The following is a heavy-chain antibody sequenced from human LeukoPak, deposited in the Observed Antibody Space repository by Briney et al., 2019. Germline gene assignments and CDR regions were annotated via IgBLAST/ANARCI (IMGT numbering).Heavy chain of an antibody. CDR1: GGSFSGYY. J-gene: IGHJ4*02. CDR3: ARGRGVDQKYFDY. CDR2: INHSGST. V-gene: IGHV4-34*01. Sequence: SETMSLTCAVYGGSFSGYYWSWIRQPPGKGLEWIGEINHSGSTNYNPSLKSRVTISVDTSKNQFSLKLSSVTAADTAVYYCARGRGVDQKYFDYWGQGTLVTVSS. D-gene: IGHD3-10*01.